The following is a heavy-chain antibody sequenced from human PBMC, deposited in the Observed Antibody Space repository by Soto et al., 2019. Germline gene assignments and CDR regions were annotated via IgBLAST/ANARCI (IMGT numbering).Heavy chain of an antibody. CDR1: GYIFSDYA. V-gene: IGHV1-3*05. CDR3: AKAGYDTSPFIDY. Sequence: QVQLVQSGAEERKPGASVKVSCKASGYIFSDYAFHWVRQAPGQRPEGVGWINAGNGNTKCLQKLKGRATIARDTSASTAYMALSGLRSEDTVVYYCAKAGYDTSPFIDYWGQGTLVTVSS. J-gene: IGHJ4*02. CDR2: INAGNGNT. D-gene: IGHD3-22*01.